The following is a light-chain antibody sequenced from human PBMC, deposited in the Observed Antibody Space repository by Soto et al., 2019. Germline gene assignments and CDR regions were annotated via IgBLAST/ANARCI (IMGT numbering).Light chain of an antibody. CDR2: DAS. V-gene: IGKV1-5*01. CDR1: QSISSW. J-gene: IGKJ5*01. Sequence: DMQMTHSPSTLSASVVYRVTITCRASQSISSWLAWFQQKPGKAPKLLMYDASSLESGVPSRFSGSGSGTEFTLTISSLQPEDFATYYCQQSYSTPITFGQGTRLEIK. CDR3: QQSYSTPIT.